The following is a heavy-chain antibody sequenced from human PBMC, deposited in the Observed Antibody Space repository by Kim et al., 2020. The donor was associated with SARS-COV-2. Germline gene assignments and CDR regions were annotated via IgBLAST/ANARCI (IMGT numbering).Heavy chain of an antibody. Sequence: GESLKISCKGSGYSFTSYWIGWVRQMPGKGLEWMGIIYPGDSDTRYSPSFQGQVTISADKSISTAYLQWSSLKASDTAMYYCARSLLWFGELLQYFDYWGQGTLVTVSS. J-gene: IGHJ4*02. CDR2: IYPGDSDT. D-gene: IGHD3-10*01. CDR3: ARSLLWFGELLQYFDY. V-gene: IGHV5-51*01. CDR1: GYSFTSYW.